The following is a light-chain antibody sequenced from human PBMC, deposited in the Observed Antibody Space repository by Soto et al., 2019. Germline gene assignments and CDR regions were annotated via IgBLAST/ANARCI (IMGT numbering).Light chain of an antibody. CDR2: EAS. CDR3: QHHNDWPRT. J-gene: IGKJ1*01. Sequence: EIVLTQSPATLSLSPGERVTISCRASQSISDSLAWYQQKPGQAPSLLISEASNRASGFPARFSGSGSGTEFTLTIGSLEPEDFAVYFCQHHNDWPRTFGQGTKVEIK. V-gene: IGKV3-11*01. CDR1: QSISDS.